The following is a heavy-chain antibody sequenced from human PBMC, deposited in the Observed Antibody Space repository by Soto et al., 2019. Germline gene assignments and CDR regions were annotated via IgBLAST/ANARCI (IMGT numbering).Heavy chain of an antibody. Sequence: QVQLVESGGGVVQPGRSLRLSCAASGFTFSSFGMHWVRQAPGKGLEWVAVISYDGSNKYYADSVKGRFTISRDNSKNTLYLQMNSLRAEDTAVYYCAKPRRAIAVACTYSDYWGQGTLVTVSS. D-gene: IGHD6-19*01. V-gene: IGHV3-30*18. J-gene: IGHJ4*02. CDR2: ISYDGSNK. CDR1: GFTFSSFG. CDR3: AKPRRAIAVACTYSDY.